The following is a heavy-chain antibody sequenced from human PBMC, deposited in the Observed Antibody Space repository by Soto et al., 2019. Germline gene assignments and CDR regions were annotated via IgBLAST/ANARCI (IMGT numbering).Heavy chain of an antibody. CDR1: GYTFTSYG. V-gene: IGHV1-18*04. CDR2: ISAYNGNT. CDR3: AREGVYYYDSSGYLFYAFDI. Sequence: ASVKVSCKASGYTFTSYGISWVRQAPGQGLEWMGWISAYNGNTNYAQKLQGRVTMTTDTSTSTAYMELRSLRSDDTAVYYCAREGVYYYDSSGYLFYAFDIWGQGKMVTDSS. J-gene: IGHJ3*02. D-gene: IGHD3-22*01.